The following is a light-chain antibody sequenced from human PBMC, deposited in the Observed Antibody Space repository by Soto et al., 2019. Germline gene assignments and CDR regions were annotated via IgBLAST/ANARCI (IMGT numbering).Light chain of an antibody. Sequence: DIVMTQSPDSLAVSLGERATINCMSSQSVLYSYNIKNHLAWYQQKSGQPPKLLIYWASTRESGVPDRFRGSGSGTDFTLTISSLQAEDVAVYYCQQYYSTPWTFGQGTKVEI. CDR2: WAS. CDR1: QSVLYSYNIKNH. J-gene: IGKJ1*01. V-gene: IGKV4-1*01. CDR3: QQYYSTPWT.